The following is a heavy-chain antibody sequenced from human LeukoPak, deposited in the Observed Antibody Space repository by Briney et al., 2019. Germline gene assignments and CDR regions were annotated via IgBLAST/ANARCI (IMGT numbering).Heavy chain of an antibody. V-gene: IGHV3-21*01. Sequence: GGSLRLSCAASGCTVNKYSMNWVRQAPGKGLEWVSSISSSSSYIYYADSVKGRFTISRDNAKNSLYLQMNSLRAEDTAVYYCARAYGGNSDYFDYWGQGTLVIVSS. CDR1: GCTVNKYS. CDR2: ISSSSSYI. CDR3: ARAYGGNSDYFDY. D-gene: IGHD4-23*01. J-gene: IGHJ4*02.